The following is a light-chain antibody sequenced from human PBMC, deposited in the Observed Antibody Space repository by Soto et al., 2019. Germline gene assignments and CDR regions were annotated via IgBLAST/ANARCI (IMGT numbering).Light chain of an antibody. V-gene: IGLV2-14*03. Sequence: QSALTQPASVSGSPGQSITISCTGTSSDVGGYNYVSWYQHHPGKAPKLMIYDVSNRPSGVSNRFSGAKSGNTASLTISGLQAEDEEADYYCSYSSSSSLLDVFGTGTKLTVL. J-gene: IGLJ1*01. CDR2: DVS. CDR3: CSYSSSSSLLDV. CDR1: SSDVGGYNY.